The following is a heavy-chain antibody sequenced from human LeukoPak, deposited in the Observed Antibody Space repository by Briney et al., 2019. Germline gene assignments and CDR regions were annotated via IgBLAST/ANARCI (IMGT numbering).Heavy chain of an antibody. CDR1: GFTFSSYS. V-gene: IGHV3-48*02. CDR3: ARTCFWSGIYDY. D-gene: IGHD3-3*01. Sequence: PGGSLRLSCAASGFTFSSYSMNWVRQAPGKGLEWVSYISGSSSTTYYADSVKGRFTISRDNAKNSLYLQMNSLGDEDTAVYYCARTCFWSGIYDYWGQGTLVTVSS. CDR2: ISGSSSTT. J-gene: IGHJ4*02.